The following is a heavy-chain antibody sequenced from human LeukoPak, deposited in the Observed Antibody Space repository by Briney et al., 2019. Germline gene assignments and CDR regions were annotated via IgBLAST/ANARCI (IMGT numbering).Heavy chain of an antibody. J-gene: IGHJ6*02. CDR2: IIPILGIA. CDR3: ASSYYGGDYYYYYGMDV. CDR1: GGTFSSYA. D-gene: IGHD1-26*01. Sequence: PVKVSCKASGGTFSSYAISWVRQAPGQGLEWMGRIIPILGIANYAQKFQGRVTITADKSTSTAYMELSSLRSEDTAVYYCASSYYGGDYYYYYGMDVWGQGTTVTVSS. V-gene: IGHV1-69*04.